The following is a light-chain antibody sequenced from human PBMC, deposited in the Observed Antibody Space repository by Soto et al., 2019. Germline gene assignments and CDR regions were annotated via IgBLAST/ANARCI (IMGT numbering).Light chain of an antibody. J-gene: IGKJ2*01. CDR3: QQSYSDRQT. V-gene: IGKV1-39*01. CDR2: AAS. Sequence: DIPLTQSPSSLSASVGDTVTITCRAGQTVKNYLNWYQLKPGKVPKLLIYAASSLQNGVPARFVGGASGTDFTLTIITLQPEEFATYYCQQSYSDRQTFGQGTKLEI. CDR1: QTVKNY.